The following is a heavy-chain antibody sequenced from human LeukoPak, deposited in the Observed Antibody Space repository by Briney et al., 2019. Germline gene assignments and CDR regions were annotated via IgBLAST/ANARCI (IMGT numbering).Heavy chain of an antibody. D-gene: IGHD6-19*01. Sequence: SETLSLTCAVYGGSFSGYYWSWIRQPPGKGLEWIGEINHSGSTNYNPSLKSRVTISVDTSKNQFSLKLSSVTAADTAVYYCARVGKQWLVGGVLDYWGQGTLVTVSS. J-gene: IGHJ4*02. CDR3: ARVGKQWLVGGVLDY. CDR2: INHSGST. CDR1: GGSFSGYY. V-gene: IGHV4-34*01.